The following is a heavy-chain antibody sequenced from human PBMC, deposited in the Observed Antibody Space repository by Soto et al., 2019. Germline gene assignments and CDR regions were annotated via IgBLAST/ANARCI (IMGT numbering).Heavy chain of an antibody. V-gene: IGHV3-48*01. D-gene: IGHD2-21*02. Sequence: PGGSLRLSCAASGFTFSSYSINWVRQAPGKGLEWVSYISSSSSTIYYADSVKGRFTISRDNSKNTLYLQMNSLRAEDTAVYYCAKERGPYCGGDCYHGMDVWGQGTTVTVSS. J-gene: IGHJ6*02. CDR1: GFTFSSYS. CDR3: AKERGPYCGGDCYHGMDV. CDR2: ISSSSSTI.